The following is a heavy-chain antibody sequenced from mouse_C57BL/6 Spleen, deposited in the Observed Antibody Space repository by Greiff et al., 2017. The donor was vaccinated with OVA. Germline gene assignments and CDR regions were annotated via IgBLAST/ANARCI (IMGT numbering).Heavy chain of an antibody. D-gene: IGHD1-1*01. CDR3: ARDSYYGSLYYFDY. V-gene: IGHV3-6*01. J-gene: IGHJ2*01. CDR1: GYSITSGYY. CDR2: ISYDGSN. Sequence: ESGPGLVKPSQSLSLTCSVTGYSITSGYYWNWIRQFPGNKLEWMGYISYDGSNNYNPSLKNRISITRDTSKNQFFLKLNSVTTEDTATYYCARDSYYGSLYYFDYWGQGTTLTVSS.